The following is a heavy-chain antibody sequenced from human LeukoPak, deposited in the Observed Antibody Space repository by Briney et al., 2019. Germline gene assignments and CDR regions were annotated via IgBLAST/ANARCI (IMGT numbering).Heavy chain of an antibody. Sequence: GGSLRLSCAASGFTFSNSAMYWVRQAPGKGLEFVSVISTNGDRTYYADSVKGRFTISRDNSKNTLYLQTGSLRADDMAVYYCARGVAISSSGWYDTFDYWGQGALVTISS. CDR2: ISTNGDRT. CDR1: GFTFSNSA. V-gene: IGHV3-64*02. D-gene: IGHD6-19*01. J-gene: IGHJ4*02. CDR3: ARGVAISSSGWYDTFDY.